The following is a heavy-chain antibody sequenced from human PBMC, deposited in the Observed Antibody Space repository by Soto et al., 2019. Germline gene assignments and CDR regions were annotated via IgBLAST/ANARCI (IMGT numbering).Heavy chain of an antibody. D-gene: IGHD2-15*01. Sequence: SETLSLTCVVYGGSFSGYYWSWIRQPPGKGLEWIGEINHSGSTNYNPSLKSRVTISVDTSKNQFSLKLSSVTAADTAVFYCARLRGGYGSGASRPLRGQGLLVTVSS. CDR2: INHSGST. CDR1: GGSFSGYY. V-gene: IGHV4-34*01. J-gene: IGHJ4*02. CDR3: ARLRGGYGSGASRPL.